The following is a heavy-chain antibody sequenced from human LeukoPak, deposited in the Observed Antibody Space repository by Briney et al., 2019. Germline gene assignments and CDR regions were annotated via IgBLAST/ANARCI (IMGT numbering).Heavy chain of an antibody. CDR1: GFTFSSYG. Sequence: GGSLRLSCAASGFTFSSYGMHWVRQAPGKGLEWVSFIRYDGSNKYYADYVKGRFTISRDNSKNSLFVRMNSLRAEDTAVYFCAKSRSGSANWALQIFDNWGQGTLVTVSS. J-gene: IGHJ4*02. CDR2: IRYDGSNK. CDR3: AKSRSGSANWALQIFDN. V-gene: IGHV3-30*02. D-gene: IGHD1-1*01.